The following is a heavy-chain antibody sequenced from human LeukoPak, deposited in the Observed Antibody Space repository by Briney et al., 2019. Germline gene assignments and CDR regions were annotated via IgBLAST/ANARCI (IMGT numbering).Heavy chain of an antibody. CDR1: GYNLTELS. CDR3: ATDRYSESSYAFDI. CDR2: FDPEDGET. Sequence: ASVKVSCKVSGYNLTELSMHWVRQAPGKGLEWMGGFDPEDGETIYAQKFQGRVTMTEDTSTDTAYMELSSLRSEDTAVYYCATDRYSESSYAFDIWGQGTMVTVSS. V-gene: IGHV1-24*01. D-gene: IGHD1-26*01. J-gene: IGHJ3*02.